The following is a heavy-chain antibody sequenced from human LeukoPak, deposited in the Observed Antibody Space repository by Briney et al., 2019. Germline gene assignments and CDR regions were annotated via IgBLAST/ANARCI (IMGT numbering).Heavy chain of an antibody. CDR3: ARDPAAGTF. J-gene: IGHJ4*02. CDR2: ISSSSSTI. Sequence: GGSLRLSCAASGFTFSSYSMNWVRQAPGKGLEWVSYISSSSSTIYYADSVKGRFTISRDNAKNSLYLQMNSLRAEDTAVYYCARDPAAGTFWGQGTLVTVSS. D-gene: IGHD6-13*01. V-gene: IGHV3-48*01. CDR1: GFTFSSYS.